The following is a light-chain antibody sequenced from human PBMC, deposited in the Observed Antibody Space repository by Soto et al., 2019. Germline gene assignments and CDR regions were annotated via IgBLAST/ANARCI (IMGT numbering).Light chain of an antibody. V-gene: IGKV3-20*01. CDR1: QSVDTTF. CDR3: QQYMSSVT. J-gene: IGKJ1*01. Sequence: EIVLTQSPGSLSLSPGQRATLSCRASQSVDTTFFAWYQKKPGQAPRLLIQGASKRATGIPDRFSGSGSGTDFTLIISTLEPEDFAVYYCQQYMSSVTFGQGTKVEIE. CDR2: GAS.